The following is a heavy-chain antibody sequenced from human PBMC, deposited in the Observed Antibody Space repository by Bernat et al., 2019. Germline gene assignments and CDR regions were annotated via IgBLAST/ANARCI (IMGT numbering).Heavy chain of an antibody. Sequence: EVQLLESGGGLVQPGGSLRLSCAASGFTFSSYAMSWVRQAPGKGLEWVSAISGSGGSTYYADSVKGRFTISRDNSKNTLYLQMNSLRAEDTAVYYCAKDFVFGDDYGNSYFDYWGQGTLVTVSS. CDR3: AKDFVFGDDYGNSYFDY. V-gene: IGHV3-23*01. D-gene: IGHD4-17*01. CDR2: ISGSGGST. J-gene: IGHJ4*02. CDR1: GFTFSSYA.